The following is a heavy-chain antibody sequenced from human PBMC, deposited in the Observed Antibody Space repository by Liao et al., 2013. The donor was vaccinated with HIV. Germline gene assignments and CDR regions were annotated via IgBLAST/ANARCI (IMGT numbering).Heavy chain of an antibody. CDR3: VRERRDNGDHFDH. CDR2: VVDSGS. V-gene: IGHV4-39*07. D-gene: IGHD3-10*01. J-gene: IGHJ4*02. CDR1: GGSISGRSDCL. Sequence: QLQLQESGPGLVKPSETLSLSCTVSGGSISGRSDCLWAWIRQPPGKGLEWIASVVDSGSGYSPSLKSRVTISIDRPKNQFSLSLTSLTGADTAIYYCVRERRDNGDHFDHWGQGSLVTVSS.